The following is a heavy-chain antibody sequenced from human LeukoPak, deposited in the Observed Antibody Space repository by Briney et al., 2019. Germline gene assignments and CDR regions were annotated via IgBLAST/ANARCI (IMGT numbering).Heavy chain of an antibody. CDR2: ISGSGGST. V-gene: IGHV3-23*01. CDR1: GFTFSSYA. Sequence: GGSLRLSCAASGFTFSSYAMSWVRQAPEKGLEWVSAISGSGGSTYYADSVKGRFTISRDNSKNTLFLQMNSLRAEDTAIYYCAKASAFYFDTSGYPIPHYYDFWGQGTLVTVSA. CDR3: AKASAFYFDTSGYPIPHYYDF. D-gene: IGHD3-22*01. J-gene: IGHJ4*02.